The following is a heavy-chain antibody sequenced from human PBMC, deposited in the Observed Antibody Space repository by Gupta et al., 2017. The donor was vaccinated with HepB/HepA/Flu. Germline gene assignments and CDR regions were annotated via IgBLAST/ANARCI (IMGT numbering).Heavy chain of an antibody. CDR3: ARGLRWGSGWYFHDY. Sequence: QVQLVQSGAEVKMPGASVKVSCKASGYTFPSYYLNCVRQATGQGLEWMGWRNPNSGNTGYAQKFQGRVTITRNTSISTAYMELSSLRSEDTAVYYCARGLRWGSGWYFHDYWGQGTLVTVSS. D-gene: IGHD6-19*01. J-gene: IGHJ4*02. CDR1: GYTFPSYY. V-gene: IGHV1-8*03. CDR2: RNPNSGNT.